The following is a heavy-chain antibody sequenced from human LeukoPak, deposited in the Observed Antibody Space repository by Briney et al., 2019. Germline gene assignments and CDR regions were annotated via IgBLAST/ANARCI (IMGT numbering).Heavy chain of an antibody. CDR2: IYYSGST. J-gene: IGHJ4*02. V-gene: IGHV4-39*07. CDR1: GGSISSSSYY. CDR3: ASRHRGFPYYFDY. D-gene: IGHD3-10*01. Sequence: NPSETLSLTCNVSGGSISSSSYYWGWIRQPPGKGLEWIGSIYYSGSTYYTPSLKSRVTISVDTSKNQFSLNLNSMTAADTAVYYCASRHRGFPYYFDYWGQGTLITVSS.